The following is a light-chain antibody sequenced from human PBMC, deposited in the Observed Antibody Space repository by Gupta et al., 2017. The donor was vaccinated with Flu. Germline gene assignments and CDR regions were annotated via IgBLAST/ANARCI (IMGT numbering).Light chain of an antibody. J-gene: IGLJ1*01. CDR2: SNN. CDR3: AAWDDLFNGPV. V-gene: IGLV1-44*01. CDR1: SSNIGIYT. Sequence: VVISCSGGSSNIGIYTSNWYQQLPGTAPKVLIYSNNQRPSGVPDRFSGSKSGTSASLAISGLQSEDEAVYYCAAWDDLFNGPVFGTGTTVAVL.